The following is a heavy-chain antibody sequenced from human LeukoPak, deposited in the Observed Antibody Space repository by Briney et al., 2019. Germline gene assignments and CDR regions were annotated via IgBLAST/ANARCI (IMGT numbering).Heavy chain of an antibody. D-gene: IGHD1-14*01. V-gene: IGHV3-30*03. CDR2: ISDDGLNT. J-gene: IGHJ5*02. CDR1: GFTFNSHG. CDR3: ARRHLRGNTLRGGHHLDP. Sequence: GTSLRLSCSTSGFTFNSHGFHWVRQAPGKGLEWVAAISDDGLNTFYIDSVKGRFTISRDDSKNAVSLQMTSLKSEDTAMYYCARRHLRGNTLRGGHHLDPWGLGTLVAVSS.